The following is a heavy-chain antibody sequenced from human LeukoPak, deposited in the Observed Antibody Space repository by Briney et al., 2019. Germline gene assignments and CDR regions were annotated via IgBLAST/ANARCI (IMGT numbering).Heavy chain of an antibody. Sequence: SETLSLTCTVSGGSISSYYWSWIRQPPGKGLEWIGYIYYSGSTNYSPSLKSRVTISVDTSKNQFSLKLSSVTAADTAVYYCARHYCSGGSCQGFDPWGQGTLVTVSS. CDR3: ARHYCSGGSCQGFDP. V-gene: IGHV4-59*01. CDR1: GGSISSYY. J-gene: IGHJ5*02. D-gene: IGHD2-15*01. CDR2: IYYSGST.